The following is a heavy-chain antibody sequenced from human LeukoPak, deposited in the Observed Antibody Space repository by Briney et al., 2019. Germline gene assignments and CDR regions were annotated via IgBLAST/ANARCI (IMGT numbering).Heavy chain of an antibody. J-gene: IGHJ4*02. CDR1: GASISSGSNY. CDR2: IYSSGST. V-gene: IGHV4-39*07. D-gene: IGHD3-10*01. Sequence: SETLSLTCSVSGASISSGSNYWGWIRQPPGKTLEWIGSIYSSGSTYYNSSLQSRVIIIIDTPKNHFSLTLSSVTAADTAVYYCARGESYYYGSGVYYFDYWGQGTLVTVSS. CDR3: ARGESYYYGSGVYYFDY.